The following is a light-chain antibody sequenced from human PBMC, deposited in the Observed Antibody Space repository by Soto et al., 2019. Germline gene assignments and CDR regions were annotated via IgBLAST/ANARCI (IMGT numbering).Light chain of an antibody. V-gene: IGKV3-20*01. J-gene: IGKJ5*01. CDR2: GAF. CDR1: QSISSSY. Sequence: EIVLTQSPGTLSLSPEERSTLSCMSSQSISSSYLAWYQQRPGQAPRLLIYGAFNRAAGIPDRFSGSGSGTDFTLTINRVAPEDFAVYYCQQYLSLPITFGQGTRLEI. CDR3: QQYLSLPIT.